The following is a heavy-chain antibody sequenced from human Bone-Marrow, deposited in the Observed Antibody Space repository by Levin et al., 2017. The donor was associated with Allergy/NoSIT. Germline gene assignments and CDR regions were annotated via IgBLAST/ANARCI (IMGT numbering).Heavy chain of an antibody. CDR2: IITFFGTA. Sequence: KISCQASGGTFKSNAISWVRLAPGQGLEWMGGIITFFGTANYAQNFQGRVTITADASTSTAYMELSSLRSEDTAIYYCARGPPYCSSAACYGWFDPWGQGTLVTVSS. J-gene: IGHJ5*02. V-gene: IGHV1-69*01. CDR3: ARGPPYCSSAACYGWFDP. CDR1: GGTFKSNA. D-gene: IGHD2/OR15-2a*01.